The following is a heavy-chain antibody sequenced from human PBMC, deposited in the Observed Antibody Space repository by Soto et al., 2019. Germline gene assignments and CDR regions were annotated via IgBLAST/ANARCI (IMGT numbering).Heavy chain of an antibody. CDR2: IFWVDDK. CDR1: GFSLTTSGVG. J-gene: IGHJ4*02. Sequence: QITLNESGPTQVKPRQTLTLTCTFSGFSLTTSGVGVGWIRQSPGKAPGGLPFIFWVDDKRYSPSLKTRLTITKDTSKNQVVLTMADLDPADTATYYCAHRVLRTVFGLVTTTAIYFDFWGQGTPVAVSS. D-gene: IGHD3-3*01. V-gene: IGHV2-5*02. CDR3: AHRVLRTVFGLVTTTAIYFDF.